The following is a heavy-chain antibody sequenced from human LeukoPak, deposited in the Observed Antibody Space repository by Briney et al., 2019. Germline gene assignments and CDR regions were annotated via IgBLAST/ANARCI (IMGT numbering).Heavy chain of an antibody. D-gene: IGHD1-14*01. V-gene: IGHV1-46*01. Sequence: ASVKVSCKASGGTFSNYGISWVRQAPGQGLEWMGIINPSGGSTSYTQKFQGRVTMTRDTSTSTVYMELSSLRSEDTAVYYCAISTNDAFDIWGQGTMVTVSS. CDR3: AISTNDAFDI. CDR2: INPSGGST. J-gene: IGHJ3*02. CDR1: GGTFSNYG.